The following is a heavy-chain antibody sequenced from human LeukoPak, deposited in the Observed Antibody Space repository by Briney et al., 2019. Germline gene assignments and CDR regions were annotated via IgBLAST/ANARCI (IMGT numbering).Heavy chain of an antibody. V-gene: IGHV4-34*01. J-gene: IGHJ4*02. CDR2: INHSGST. D-gene: IGHD3-9*01. CDR3: ARGPDVLRYFDWLIPFDY. CDR1: GGSFSGYY. Sequence: SETLSLTCAVYGGSFSGYYWSWIRQPPGKGLEWIGEINHSGSTNYDPSLKSRVTISVGTSKIQFSLKLSSVTAADTAVYYCARGPDVLRYFDWLIPFDYWGQGTLVTVSS.